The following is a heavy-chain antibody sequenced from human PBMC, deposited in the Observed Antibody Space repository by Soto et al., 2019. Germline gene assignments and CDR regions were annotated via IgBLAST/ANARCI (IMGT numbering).Heavy chain of an antibody. CDR2: MNPNSGNT. CDR3: RSGWGSSYYYYGMDV. Sequence: QVQLVQSGAEVKKPGASVKVSCKASGYTFTSYDINWVRQATGQGLEWMGWMNPNSGNTGYAQKFQGRVTMTRNTSISTAYMERSSLRSEDAAVYYCRSGWGSSYYYYGMDVWGQGTTVTVSS. CDR1: GYTFTSYD. V-gene: IGHV1-8*01. D-gene: IGHD3-10*01. J-gene: IGHJ6*02.